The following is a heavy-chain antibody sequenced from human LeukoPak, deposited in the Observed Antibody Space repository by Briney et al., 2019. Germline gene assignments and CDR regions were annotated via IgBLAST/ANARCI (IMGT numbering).Heavy chain of an antibody. J-gene: IGHJ5*02. CDR2: IYYSGSP. V-gene: IGHV4-59*01. Sequence: SETPSLTCTVAGGSISSYYWSWIRQPPGRGLEWIGYIYYSGSPNYNPSLKSRVTISVDTSKNQFSLKLSSVTAADTAVYYRARVDTMVRGVLTWGQGTLVTVSS. D-gene: IGHD3-10*01. CDR3: ARVDTMVRGVLT. CDR1: GGSISSYY.